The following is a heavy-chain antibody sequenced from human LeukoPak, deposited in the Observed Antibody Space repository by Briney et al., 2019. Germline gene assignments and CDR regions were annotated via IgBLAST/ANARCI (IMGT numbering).Heavy chain of an antibody. CDR3: AKARSFDY. CDR1: GITFSTYS. J-gene: IGHJ4*02. CDR2: ISSGSSYI. V-gene: IGHV3-21*04. Sequence: GGSLRLSCASSGITFSTYSMNWVRQAPGKGLEWVSSISSGSSYIYYADSVKGRFTISRDNAKNSLYLQMNSLRAEDTALYYCAKARSFDYWDQGTLVTVSS.